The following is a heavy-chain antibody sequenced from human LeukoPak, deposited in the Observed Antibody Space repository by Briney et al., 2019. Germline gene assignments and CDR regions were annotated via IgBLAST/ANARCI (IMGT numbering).Heavy chain of an antibody. V-gene: IGHV4-59*01. J-gene: IGHJ4*02. D-gene: IGHD3-10*01. Sequence: ASETLSLTCTVSGGSISSYYWSWIRQPPGKGLEWIGYIYYSGSTNYNPSLKSRVTISVDTSKNQFSLKLSSVTAADTAVYYCARGSYYGSGIFDYWGQGTLVTVSS. CDR2: IYYSGST. CDR3: ARGSYYGSGIFDY. CDR1: GGSISSYY.